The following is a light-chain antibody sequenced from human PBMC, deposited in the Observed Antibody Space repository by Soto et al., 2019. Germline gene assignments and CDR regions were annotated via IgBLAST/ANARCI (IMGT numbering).Light chain of an antibody. V-gene: IGKV3-11*01. CDR2: DAS. CDR1: QSVRRY. Sequence: EVVLTQSQATLSLSPGERATLSCGASQSVRRYLAWYQQKPGQAPRLLIYDASTRATGIPARFSGSGSETDFTLTITSLEPEDFAVYYCQQRNNWPPITFGQGTRLEIK. J-gene: IGKJ5*01. CDR3: QQRNNWPPIT.